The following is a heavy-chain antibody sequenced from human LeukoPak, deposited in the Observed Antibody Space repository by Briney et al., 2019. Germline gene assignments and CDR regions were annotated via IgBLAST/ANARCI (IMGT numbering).Heavy chain of an antibody. Sequence: ASVKVSCKVSGYTLTELSMHWVRQAPGKGLEWMGGFDPEDGETIYAQKFQGRVTMTEDTSTDTAYMELSSLRSEDTAVYYCATLGAWSSSRGYYMDVWGKGTTVTVSS. CDR3: ATLGAWSSSRGYYMDV. D-gene: IGHD6-13*01. V-gene: IGHV1-24*01. CDR1: GYTLTELS. J-gene: IGHJ6*03. CDR2: FDPEDGET.